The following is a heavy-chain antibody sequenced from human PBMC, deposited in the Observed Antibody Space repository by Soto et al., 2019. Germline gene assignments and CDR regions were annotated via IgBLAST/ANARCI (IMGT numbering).Heavy chain of an antibody. J-gene: IGHJ4*02. CDR3: ARASSPYGDYVGFDY. CDR2: ISAYNGNT. V-gene: IGHV1-18*01. D-gene: IGHD4-17*01. Sequence: QVQLVQSGAEVKKPGASVKVSCKASGYTFTSYGISWVRQAPGQGLEWMGWISAYNGNTNYAQKLQGRVTMTTDTSTSPAYMELRSLRSDDTAVYYCARASSPYGDYVGFDYWGQGTLVTVSS. CDR1: GYTFTSYG.